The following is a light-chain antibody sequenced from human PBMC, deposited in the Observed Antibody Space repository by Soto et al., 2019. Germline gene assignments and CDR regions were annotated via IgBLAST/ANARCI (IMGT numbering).Light chain of an antibody. J-gene: IGKJ4*01. CDR3: QHRFSDPPLS. CDR2: AAF. CDR1: QSVSTY. V-gene: IGKV1-39*01. Sequence: DIQLTQSPSSLSASVGDRVTITCRASQSVSTYLNWYRQKPGEAPKLLIRAAFSLEDGVPSSFSGRGAGKDFALTINSLHPQDFATLYCQHRFSDPPLSFGGGT.